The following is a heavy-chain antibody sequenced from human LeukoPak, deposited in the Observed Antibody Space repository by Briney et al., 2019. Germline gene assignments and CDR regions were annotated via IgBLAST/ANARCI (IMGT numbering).Heavy chain of an antibody. V-gene: IGHV3-23*01. CDR3: AKDRTVAATPY. CDR2: ISGSGGST. D-gene: IGHD6-19*01. Sequence: GGSLRLSCAASGFTVSSNYMSWVRQAPGKGLEWVSAISGSGGSTYYADSVKGRFTISRDNSKNTLYLQMNSLRAEDTAVYYCAKDRTVAATPYWGQGTLVTVSS. CDR1: GFTVSSNY. J-gene: IGHJ4*02.